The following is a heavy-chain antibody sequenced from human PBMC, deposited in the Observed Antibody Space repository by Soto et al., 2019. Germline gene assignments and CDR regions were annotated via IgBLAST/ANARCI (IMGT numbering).Heavy chain of an antibody. CDR3: ARDRDWAFDY. V-gene: IGHV3-48*04. Sequence: GGSLSLSCVASGFTFGDYSMVWVRQAPGKGLEGVSYIFVRSTIIYYANSVKGRFTVSRDNAQNIVFLLMNSLRAEDTAVYYCARDRDWAFDYWGRGTLVTVSS. CDR1: GFTFGDYS. CDR2: IFVRSTII. J-gene: IGHJ4*02. D-gene: IGHD3-9*01.